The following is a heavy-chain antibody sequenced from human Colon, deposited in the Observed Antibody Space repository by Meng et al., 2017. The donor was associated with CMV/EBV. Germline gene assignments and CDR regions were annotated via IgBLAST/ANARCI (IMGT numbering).Heavy chain of an antibody. D-gene: IGHD3-9*01. J-gene: IGHJ4*02. CDR1: GFTFSSYW. CDR3: ARQVRLDGRFDY. Sequence: GGSLRLSCAASGFTFSSYWMSWVRQAPGKGLEWVGVSYGAGPTDSAGSAKGRFTFSRDNSKNTLFLQMNSLRPEDTGVYYCARQVRLDGRFDYWGQGTLVTVSS. V-gene: IGHV3-66*02. CDR2: SYGAGPT.